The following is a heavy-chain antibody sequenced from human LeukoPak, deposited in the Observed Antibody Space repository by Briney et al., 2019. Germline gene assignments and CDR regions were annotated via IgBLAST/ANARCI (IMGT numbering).Heavy chain of an antibody. J-gene: IGHJ4*02. V-gene: IGHV3-64D*06. CDR1: GFTFSSYA. CDR3: VKAPSYSSGWHFFDY. CDR2: ISSHGASA. Sequence: GGSLRLSCSASGFTFSSYAMNWVRQAPGKGLEYVSAISSHGASAYYADSMKGRFTISRDNSENTLYLQMSSLRAEDTAVYYCVKAPSYSSGWHFFDYWGQGTLVTVSS. D-gene: IGHD6-19*01.